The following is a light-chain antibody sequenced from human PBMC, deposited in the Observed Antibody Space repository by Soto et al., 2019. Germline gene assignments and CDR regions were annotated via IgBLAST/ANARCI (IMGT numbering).Light chain of an antibody. CDR1: QSISTW. V-gene: IGKV1-5*03. CDR3: QQYNTYPLT. CDR2: KAS. J-gene: IGKJ4*01. Sequence: DIQMTQSPSTLSASVEDRVTITCRASQSISTWLAWYQQKPGKAPKLLIYKASSLEGGVPSRFGGSGSGTLFNITISSLHPDDFATYYCQQYNTYPLTFGGGTKVDIK.